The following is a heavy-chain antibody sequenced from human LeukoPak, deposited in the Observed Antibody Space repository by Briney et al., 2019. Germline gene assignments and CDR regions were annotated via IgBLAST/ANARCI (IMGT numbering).Heavy chain of an antibody. J-gene: IGHJ4*02. V-gene: IGHV1-8*01. CDR3: ARGEWGSGSSPFDH. Sequence: ASVKVSCKASGYTFTSYDINWVRQATGQGLEWMGWMNPNSGNTGYAQKFQGRVTMTRNTSISTAYMELSSLRSEDTAVYYCARGEWGSGSSPFDHWGQGTLVTVSS. CDR2: MNPNSGNT. D-gene: IGHD3-16*01. CDR1: GYTFTSYD.